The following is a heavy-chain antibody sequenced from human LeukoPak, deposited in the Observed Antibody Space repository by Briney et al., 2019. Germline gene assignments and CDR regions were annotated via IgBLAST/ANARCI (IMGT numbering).Heavy chain of an antibody. CDR3: ARTTEEGYTYGYFYYYMDV. Sequence: SETLSLTCTVSGGSISSSSYYWGWIRQPPGKGLEWIGSIYYSGSTYYNPSLKSRVTISVDTSKNQFSLKLTSVTAADTAVYYCARTTEEGYTYGYFYYYMDVWGKGTTVTISS. V-gene: IGHV4-39*07. CDR1: GGSISSSSYY. CDR2: IYYSGST. J-gene: IGHJ6*03. D-gene: IGHD5-18*01.